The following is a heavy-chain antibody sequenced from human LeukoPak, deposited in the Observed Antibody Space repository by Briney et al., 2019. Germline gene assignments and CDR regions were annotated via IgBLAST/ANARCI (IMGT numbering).Heavy chain of an antibody. D-gene: IGHD2-2*02. CDR1: GYTFTDYY. CDR3: ARDCSSTSCYKDY. CDR2: INPSGGST. J-gene: IGHJ4*02. Sequence: GASVKVSCRASGYTFTDYYIHWVRQAPGQGLEWMGIINPSGGSTSYAQKFQGRVTMTRDTSTSTVYMELSSLRSEDTAVYYCARDCSSTSCYKDYWGQGTLVTVSS. V-gene: IGHV1-46*01.